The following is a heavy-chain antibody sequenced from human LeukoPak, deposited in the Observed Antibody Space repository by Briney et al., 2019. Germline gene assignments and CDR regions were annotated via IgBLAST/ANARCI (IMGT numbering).Heavy chain of an antibody. CDR3: ARDLVHHRLLATNYNWFDP. CDR1: GFTFSSYT. V-gene: IGHV3-21*04. J-gene: IGHJ5*02. D-gene: IGHD2-8*01. Sequence: KPGGSLRLSCAASGFTFSSYTMNWVRQAPGKGLEWVSSITSSSYYIYYADSVKGRFTISRDNAKNSLYLQMNSLRAEDTAVYYCARDLVHHRLLATNYNWFDPWGQGTLVTVSS. CDR2: ITSSSYYI.